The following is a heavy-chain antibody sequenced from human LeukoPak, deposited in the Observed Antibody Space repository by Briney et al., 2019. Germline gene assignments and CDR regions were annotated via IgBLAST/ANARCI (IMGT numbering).Heavy chain of an antibody. J-gene: IGHJ4*02. V-gene: IGHV7-4-1*02. CDR2: INTNTGNP. CDR1: GYTFTSYA. CDR3: ARDSHHYYDSSGHYPFDY. Sequence: GASVKVSCKASGYTFTSYAMNWVRQAPGQGLEWMGWINTNTGNPTYAQGFTGRFVFSLDTSVSTAYLQISSLKAEDTAVYYCARDSHHYYDSSGHYPFDYRGQGTLVTVSS. D-gene: IGHD3-22*01.